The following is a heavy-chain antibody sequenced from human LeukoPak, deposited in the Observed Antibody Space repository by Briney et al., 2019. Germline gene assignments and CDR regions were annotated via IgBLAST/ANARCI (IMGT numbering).Heavy chain of an antibody. D-gene: IGHD4-11*01. CDR3: ARHLRAVIGTETFDY. V-gene: IGHV4-59*01. CDR1: GGSITNSY. CDR2: IHYSGNS. Sequence: SETLSLTCNVSGGSITNSYWNWIRQPPGKGLEWIGYIHYSGNSNYNSFLKSRVTISVDTSKNQFSLNLNSVTAADTAVYYCARHLRAVIGTETFDYWGQGALVTVSS. J-gene: IGHJ4*02.